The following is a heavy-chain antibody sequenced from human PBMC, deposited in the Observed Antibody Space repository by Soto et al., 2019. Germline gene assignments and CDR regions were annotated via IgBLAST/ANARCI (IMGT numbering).Heavy chain of an antibody. V-gene: IGHV4-59*08. CDR2: IHYTGDT. J-gene: IGHJ6*02. CDR1: GDFISSHK. D-gene: IGHD3-10*01. CDR3: VRQGIGHLHGLVDV. Sequence: QVQLQESGPGLVKPSETLSLTCSVSGDFISSHKWSWIRRPPGKGLEWIGYIHYTGDTSYNPSLASRVTFSVATYTKKFALQLRSVTAADTAVYYCVRQGIGHLHGLVDVWGPGTTVTVS.